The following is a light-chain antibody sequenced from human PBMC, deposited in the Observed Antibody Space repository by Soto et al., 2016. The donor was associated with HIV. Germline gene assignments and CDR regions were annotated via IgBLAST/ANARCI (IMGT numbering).Light chain of an antibody. CDR2: DDS. V-gene: IGLV3-21*03. CDR3: QVWDSSSDHLYV. Sequence: SYVLTQPPVAPGKTARITCGGNNIGSKSVHWYQQKPGQAPVLVVYDDSDRPSGIPERFSGSNSGNTATLTISRVEAGDEADYYCQVWDSSSDHLYVFGTGTKVTVL. J-gene: IGLJ1*01. CDR1: NIGSKS.